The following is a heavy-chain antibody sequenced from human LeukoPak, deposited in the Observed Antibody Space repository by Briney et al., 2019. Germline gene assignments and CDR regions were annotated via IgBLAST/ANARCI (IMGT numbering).Heavy chain of an antibody. Sequence: ASVKVSCKASGYSFTAYYMHWVRQAPGQGLEWMGWINPNSGGTNYAQKFQGRVTMTRDTSISTAYMELSRLRSDDTAVYYCARDKEAIVVVPAAIHYWGQGTLVTVPS. V-gene: IGHV1-2*02. J-gene: IGHJ4*02. CDR3: ARDKEAIVVVPAAIHY. CDR2: INPNSGGT. D-gene: IGHD2-2*01. CDR1: GYSFTAYY.